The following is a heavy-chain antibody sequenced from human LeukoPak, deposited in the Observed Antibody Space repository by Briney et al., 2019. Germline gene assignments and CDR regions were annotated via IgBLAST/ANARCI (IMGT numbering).Heavy chain of an antibody. CDR1: GGSIISGGYY. Sequence: SQTLSLTCTVSGGSIISGGYYWSWIRQPPGKGLEWIGYIYHSGITYNNPSLKSRVTISVDRSKNQFSLELTSVTAADTAVYYCAREMLDNHWFDPWGQGTLVTVSS. CDR3: AREMLDNHWFDP. D-gene: IGHD3-10*02. J-gene: IGHJ5*02. CDR2: IYHSGIT. V-gene: IGHV4-30-2*01.